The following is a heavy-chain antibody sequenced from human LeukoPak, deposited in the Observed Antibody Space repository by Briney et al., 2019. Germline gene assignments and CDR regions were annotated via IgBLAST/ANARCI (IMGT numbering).Heavy chain of an antibody. CDR2: IHHGGST. V-gene: IGHV4-31*03. Sequence: SSETLSLTCTLSGGSISSGGYYWSWIRQHPGKGPEWIGYIHHGGSTYYNPSLKSRVSISVDTSMNQFSLNLTSVTAADTAIYFCARVVGDYFDYWGQGTLVTVSS. D-gene: IGHD1-26*01. CDR3: ARVVGDYFDY. J-gene: IGHJ4*02. CDR1: GGSISSGGYY.